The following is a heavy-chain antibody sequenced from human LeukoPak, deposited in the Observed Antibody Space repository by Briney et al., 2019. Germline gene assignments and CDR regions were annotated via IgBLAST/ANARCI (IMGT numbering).Heavy chain of an antibody. CDR1: GYSFTSYW. D-gene: IGHD6-13*01. V-gene: IGHV5-51*01. J-gene: IGHJ4*02. Sequence: GESLKISCKGSGYSFTSYWIGWVRQMPGKGLEWMGIIYPGDSNTKYSPSFQGQVTISADKSISTAYLQWSSLKASDTAMYYCARGHLYDYSSTSYYFDYWGQGTLVTVSS. CDR3: ARGHLYDYSSTSYYFDY. CDR2: IYPGDSNT.